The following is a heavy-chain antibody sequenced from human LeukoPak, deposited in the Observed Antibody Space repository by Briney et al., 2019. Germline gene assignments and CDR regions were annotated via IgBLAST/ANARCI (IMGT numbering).Heavy chain of an antibody. CDR1: GGSISSGSYY. CDR2: IYTSGST. D-gene: IGHD3-3*01. CDR3: AREAAFGVVKGWDY. V-gene: IGHV4-61*02. J-gene: IGHJ4*02. Sequence: SQTLSLTYTVSGGSISSGSYYWSWIRQPAGKGLEWIGRIYTSGSTNYNPSLKSRVSISVDTSKNQFSLKLRSETAAETAVYYGAREAAFGVVKGWDYWGQGTLVTVSS.